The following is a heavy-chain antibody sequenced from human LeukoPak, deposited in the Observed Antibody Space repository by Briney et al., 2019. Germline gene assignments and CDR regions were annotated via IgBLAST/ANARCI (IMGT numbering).Heavy chain of an antibody. V-gene: IGHV1-46*01. Sequence: ASVKVSCKASGYTFSSYYMHWVRQAPGQGLEWMGIINPSGGSTSYAQKFQGRVTMTRDMSTSTVYMELSSLRSEDTAVYYCARKYSSGWYGGDWFDPWGQGTLVTVSS. D-gene: IGHD6-19*01. CDR2: INPSGGST. CDR3: ARKYSSGWYGGDWFDP. J-gene: IGHJ5*02. CDR1: GYTFSSYY.